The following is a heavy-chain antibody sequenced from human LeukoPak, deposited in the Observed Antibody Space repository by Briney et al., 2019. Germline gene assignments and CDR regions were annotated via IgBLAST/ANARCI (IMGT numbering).Heavy chain of an antibody. J-gene: IGHJ4*02. CDR2: IYHSGGT. D-gene: IGHD3-10*01. Sequence: PSETLSLTCTVSGGSINDALWNWIRQPPGQGLEWIGYIYHSGGTNYNPSLKSRVSISLDTSKNQFSLKLSSVTAADTAVYYCARVGTYYRSLDSWGQGTLVTVSS. V-gene: IGHV4-59*01. CDR1: GGSINDAL. CDR3: ARVGTYYRSLDS.